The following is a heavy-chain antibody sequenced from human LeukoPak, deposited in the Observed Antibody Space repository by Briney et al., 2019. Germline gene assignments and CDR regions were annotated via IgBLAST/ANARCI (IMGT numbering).Heavy chain of an antibody. D-gene: IGHD2-2*01. CDR3: ATLKEGYCSSTSCYLSVGRPWFDP. Sequence: ASVKVSCKVSGYTLTELSMHWVRQAPGKGLEWMGGFDPEDGETIYAQKFQGRVTMTEDTSTDTAYMELSSLRSEDTAVYYCATLKEGYCSSTSCYLSVGRPWFDPWGQGTLVTVSS. J-gene: IGHJ5*02. CDR1: GYTLTELS. CDR2: FDPEDGET. V-gene: IGHV1-24*01.